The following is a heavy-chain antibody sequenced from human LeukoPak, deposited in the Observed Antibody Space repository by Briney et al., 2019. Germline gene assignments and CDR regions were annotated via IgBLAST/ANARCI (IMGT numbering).Heavy chain of an antibody. D-gene: IGHD6-19*01. Sequence: GGSLRLSCAASGFTFSICAMSWVRQAPGKGLEWVSTISGRGGDTYYADSVKGRFTISRDNSKNTLYLQMNSLRSEDTAVYYCASISPSLFHSSGWSFDYWGQGTLVTVSS. CDR1: GFTFSICA. CDR3: ASISPSLFHSSGWSFDY. CDR2: ISGRGGDT. V-gene: IGHV3-23*01. J-gene: IGHJ4*02.